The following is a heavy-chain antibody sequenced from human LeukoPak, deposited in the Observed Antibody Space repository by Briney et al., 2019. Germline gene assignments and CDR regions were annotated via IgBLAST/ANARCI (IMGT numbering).Heavy chain of an antibody. Sequence: VGTLRLSCAASGFTFRSFGMSWVRQAPGKGLEWVSANSGSGDSTSYAASVKSRFTIYRDNAKNSLYLQMNSLRAEDTAVYYCAREGSQYSSSWYVYWGQGTLVTVSS. V-gene: IGHV3-23*01. J-gene: IGHJ4*02. D-gene: IGHD6-13*01. CDR1: GFTFRSFG. CDR3: AREGSQYSSSWYVY. CDR2: NSGSGDST.